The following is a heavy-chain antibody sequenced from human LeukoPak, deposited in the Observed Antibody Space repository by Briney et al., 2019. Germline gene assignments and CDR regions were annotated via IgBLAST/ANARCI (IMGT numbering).Heavy chain of an antibody. CDR2: INPSGGST. V-gene: IGHV1-46*01. J-gene: IGHJ4*02. CDR1: GYTFTDHY. D-gene: IGHD2-15*01. Sequence: ASVKVSCKASGYTFTDHYMHWVRQAPGQGLEWMGIINPSGGSTSYAQKFQGRVTMTRDTSTSTVYMELSSLRSEDTAVYYCARDGGSSGAYYWGQGTLVTVSS. CDR3: ARDGGSSGAYY.